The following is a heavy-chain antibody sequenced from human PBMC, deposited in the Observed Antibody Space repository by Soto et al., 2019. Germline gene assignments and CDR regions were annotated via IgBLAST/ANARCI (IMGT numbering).Heavy chain of an antibody. CDR3: ARDRAYGMDV. J-gene: IGHJ6*02. Sequence: PGGSLRLSCAASGFTFSSYWMHWVRQAPGKGLVWVSSINSDVSGTSYADSVKGRFTISRDNAKNTLFLQMNSLRAEDTAVYYCARDRAYGMDVWGQGTTVTVSS. CDR2: INSDVSGT. V-gene: IGHV3-74*01. CDR1: GFTFSSYW.